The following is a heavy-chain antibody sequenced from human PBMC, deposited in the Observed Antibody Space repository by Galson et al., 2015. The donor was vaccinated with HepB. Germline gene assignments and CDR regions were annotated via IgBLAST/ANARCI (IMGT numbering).Heavy chain of an antibody. Sequence: SVKVSCKASGGTFSSYAISWVRQAPGQGLEWMGGIIPIFGTANYAQKFQGRVTITADKSTSTAYMELSSLRSEDTAVYYCARDFLGYCSSTSCYAEAPFFDYWGQGTLVTVSS. CDR1: GGTFSSYA. CDR3: ARDFLGYCSSTSCYAEAPFFDY. D-gene: IGHD2-2*01. J-gene: IGHJ4*02. CDR2: IIPIFGTA. V-gene: IGHV1-69*06.